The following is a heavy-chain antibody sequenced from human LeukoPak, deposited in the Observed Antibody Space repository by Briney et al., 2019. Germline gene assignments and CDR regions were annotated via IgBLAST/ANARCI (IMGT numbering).Heavy chain of an antibody. Sequence: GGSLRLSCAVSGFTFSSYEMNWVRQAPGKGLERVSYISSSGSTIYYADSVKGRFTISRDNAKNSLYLQMNSLRAEDTAVYYCARAVAEWFDPWGQGTLVTVSA. CDR3: ARAVAEWFDP. D-gene: IGHD6-19*01. J-gene: IGHJ5*02. V-gene: IGHV3-48*03. CDR2: ISSSGSTI. CDR1: GFTFSSYE.